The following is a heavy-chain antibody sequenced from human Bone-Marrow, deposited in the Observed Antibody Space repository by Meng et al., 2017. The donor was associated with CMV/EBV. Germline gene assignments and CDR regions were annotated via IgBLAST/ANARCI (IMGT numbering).Heavy chain of an antibody. CDR1: GGSISIYY. D-gene: IGHD2-2*02. V-gene: IGHV4-59*01. Sequence: SETLSLTCTVSGGSISIYYWSWIRQPPGKGLEWIGYIYYSGSTNYNPSLKSRVTISVDTSKNQFSLKLSSVTAADTAVYYCARGAVPAAIWSSYYYGMDVWGQGTTVTVSS. J-gene: IGHJ6*02. CDR2: IYYSGST. CDR3: ARGAVPAAIWSSYYYGMDV.